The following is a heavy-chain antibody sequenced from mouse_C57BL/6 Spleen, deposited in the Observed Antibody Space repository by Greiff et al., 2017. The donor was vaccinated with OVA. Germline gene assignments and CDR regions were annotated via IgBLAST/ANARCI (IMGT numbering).Heavy chain of an antibody. Sequence: EVKLMESGGGLVKPGGSLKLSCAASGFTFSSYTMSWVRQTPEKRLEWVATISGGGGNTYYPDSVKGRFTISRDNAKNTLYLQMSSLRSEDTALYYCARHHDGYYPLWYFDVWGTGTTVTVSS. J-gene: IGHJ1*03. V-gene: IGHV5-9*01. CDR3: ARHHDGYYPLWYFDV. CDR2: ISGGGGNT. D-gene: IGHD2-3*01. CDR1: GFTFSSYT.